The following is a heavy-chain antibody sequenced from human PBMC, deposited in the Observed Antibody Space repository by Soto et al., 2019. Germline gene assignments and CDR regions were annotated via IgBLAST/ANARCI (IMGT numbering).Heavy chain of an antibody. J-gene: IGHJ5*02. CDR2: ISGSGGSA. CDR1: GFTFSSYA. V-gene: IGHV3-23*01. D-gene: IGHD5-18*01. CDR3: SKEMDTEMVLGWFDP. Sequence: GGSLRLSCAASGFTFSSYAMSWVRQAPGKGLEWVSAISGSGGSAYYADSVKGRFTISRDNSKDTLFLQMNSLRAEDTALYYCSKEMDTEMVLGWFDPWGQGTLVTVSS.